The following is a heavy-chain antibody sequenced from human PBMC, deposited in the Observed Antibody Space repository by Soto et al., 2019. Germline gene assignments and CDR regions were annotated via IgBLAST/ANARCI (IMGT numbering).Heavy chain of an antibody. V-gene: IGHV1-3*01. Sequence: ASVKVSCKASGYTFTSYAMHWVRQAPGQRLEWMGWINAGNGNTKYSQKFQGRVTITRDTSASTAYMELSSLRTEYTAVYYCARGHGYSDSSGYYSGAYAFDIWGQGTMVTVSS. D-gene: IGHD3-22*01. J-gene: IGHJ3*02. CDR3: ARGHGYSDSSGYYSGAYAFDI. CDR1: GYTFTSYA. CDR2: INAGNGNT.